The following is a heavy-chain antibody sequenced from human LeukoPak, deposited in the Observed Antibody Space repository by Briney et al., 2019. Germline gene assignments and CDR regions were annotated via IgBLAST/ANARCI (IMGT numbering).Heavy chain of an antibody. CDR3: ARGTYDSSGYYYFDY. J-gene: IGHJ4*02. CDR1: GYSISSGYY. Sequence: SETLSLTCTVSGYSISSGYYWGWIRQPPGKGLEWIGSIYHSGSTYYNPSLKSRVTISVDTSKNQFSLKLSSATAADTAVYCCARGTYDSSGYYYFDYWGQGTLVTVSS. CDR2: IYHSGST. V-gene: IGHV4-38-2*02. D-gene: IGHD3-22*01.